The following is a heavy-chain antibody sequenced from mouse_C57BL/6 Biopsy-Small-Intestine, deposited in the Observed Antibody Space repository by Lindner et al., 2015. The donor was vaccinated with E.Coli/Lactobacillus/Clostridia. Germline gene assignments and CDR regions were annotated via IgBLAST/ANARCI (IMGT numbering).Heavy chain of an antibody. CDR3: ARDGKYGGCMDY. Sequence: VQLQESGPELVKPGASVKISCKASGYSFTGSFMNWVKQSHGKSLEWIGRINPYNGDPFYNQKFKDKATLTVDKSSNTAHMELRSLSSEDSAVYYCARDGKYGGCMDYWGQGTSVTVSS. CDR1: GYSFTGSF. J-gene: IGHJ4*01. V-gene: IGHV1-20*02. CDR2: INPYNGDP. D-gene: IGHD2-1*01.